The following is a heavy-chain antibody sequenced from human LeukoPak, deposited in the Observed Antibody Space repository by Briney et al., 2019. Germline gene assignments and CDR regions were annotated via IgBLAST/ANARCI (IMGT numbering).Heavy chain of an antibody. V-gene: IGHV3-53*01. J-gene: IGHJ3*02. Sequence: GGSLRLSCAASGFSVSSNYMTWVRQAPGKGLEWVSVIYSGGNTYYADSVKGRFTISRDNSRNTLYLQMNSLRVEDTAAYYCARDLGDSGGYLPSAFDIWGQGTMVIVSS. CDR1: GFSVSSNY. CDR2: IYSGGNT. D-gene: IGHD3-22*01. CDR3: ARDLGDSGGYLPSAFDI.